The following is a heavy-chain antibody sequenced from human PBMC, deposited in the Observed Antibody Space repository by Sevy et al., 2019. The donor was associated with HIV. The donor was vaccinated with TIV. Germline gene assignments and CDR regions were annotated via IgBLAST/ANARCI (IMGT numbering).Heavy chain of an antibody. CDR3: ARDISGYFFFDY. V-gene: IGHV3-30-3*01. Sequence: GGSLRLSCAASGFTFGSYTLHWVRQAPGKGLEWVALISQTYDGSKKYYIDSVQGRFTISRDNSKNTLYLQMDSLRPGDTVVYYCARDISGYFFFDYWGQGTLVTVSS. J-gene: IGHJ4*02. CDR2: ISQTYDGSKK. CDR1: GFTFGSYT. D-gene: IGHD3-22*01.